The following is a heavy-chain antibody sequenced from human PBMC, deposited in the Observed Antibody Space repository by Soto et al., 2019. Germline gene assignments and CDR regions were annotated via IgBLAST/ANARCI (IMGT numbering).Heavy chain of an antibody. CDR1: GYSFTSYW. CDR2: IYPGDSDT. J-gene: IGHJ4*02. D-gene: IGHD2-2*01. CDR3: ATSSDIEVVPAAI. Sequence: PGESLKISCKGSGYSFTSYWIGWVRQMPGKGLEWMGIIYPGDSDTRYSPSFQGQVTISADKSISTAYLQWSSLKASDTAMYYCATSSDIEVVPAAIWGQGTLVTVSS. V-gene: IGHV5-51*01.